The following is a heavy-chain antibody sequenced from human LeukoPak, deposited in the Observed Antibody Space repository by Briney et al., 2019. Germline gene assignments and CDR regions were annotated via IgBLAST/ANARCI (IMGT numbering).Heavy chain of an antibody. J-gene: IGHJ4*02. D-gene: IGHD6-19*01. CDR3: ARDRAVAAFDY. CDR1: GGSISSYY. CDR2: ISYRGST. Sequence: PSETLSLTCTVSGGSISSYYWSWIRQPPGKGLEWIAYISYRGSTNSSPSLKSRVTISVDTSKNQFSLKLSSVTAADTAVYYCARDRAVAAFDYWGQGTLVTVSS. V-gene: IGHV4-59*01.